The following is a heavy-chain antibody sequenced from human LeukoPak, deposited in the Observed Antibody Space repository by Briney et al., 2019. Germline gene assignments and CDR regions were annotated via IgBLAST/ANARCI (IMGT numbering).Heavy chain of an antibody. D-gene: IGHD4-23*01. CDR1: GLNFRSYS. Sequence: GGSLRLSCAASGLNFRSYSMNWVRQAPGKGLEWVSSITGNSVYIYYADSVRGRFTISRDNANNLMYLQMKSLRAEDTAVYYCARDDGGNLNDAFDIWGQGTMVTVSS. J-gene: IGHJ3*02. CDR3: ARDDGGNLNDAFDI. V-gene: IGHV3-21*01. CDR2: ITGNSVYI.